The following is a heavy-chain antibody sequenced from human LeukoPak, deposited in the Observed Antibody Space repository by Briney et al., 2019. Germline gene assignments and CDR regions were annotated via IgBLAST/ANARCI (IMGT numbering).Heavy chain of an antibody. V-gene: IGHV3-30-3*01. CDR3: ARDLYSSSSG. CDR1: GFTFSSYA. Sequence: GGSLRLSCAASGFTFSSYAMHWVRQAPGKGLEWVAVISYDGSNKYYADSVKGRFTISRDNSKNTLYLQMNSLRAEDTAVYYCARDLYSSSSGWGQGTLVTVSS. CDR2: ISYDGSNK. J-gene: IGHJ4*02. D-gene: IGHD6-13*01.